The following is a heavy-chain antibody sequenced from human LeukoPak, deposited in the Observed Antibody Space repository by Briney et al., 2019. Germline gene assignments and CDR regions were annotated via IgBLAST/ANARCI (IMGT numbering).Heavy chain of an antibody. CDR3: ARVGGGLGGYYYYMDV. Sequence: SVTVSCKASGGTFSSYAISWVRQAPGQGLEWMGGIIPIFGTANYAQKFQGRVTITADESTSTAYMELSSLRSEDTAVYYCARVGGGLGGYYYYMDVWGKGTTVTVSS. D-gene: IGHD3/OR15-3a*01. V-gene: IGHV1-69*13. CDR2: IIPIFGTA. J-gene: IGHJ6*03. CDR1: GGTFSSYA.